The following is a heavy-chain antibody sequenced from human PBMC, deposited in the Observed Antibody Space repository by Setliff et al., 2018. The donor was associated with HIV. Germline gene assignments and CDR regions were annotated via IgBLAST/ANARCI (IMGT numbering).Heavy chain of an antibody. V-gene: IGHV4-30-4*08. CDR3: FLFYDDRSGFYWD. Sequence: LSLPFPFSFFSLLRGDHYWSWIRQPPGKGLEWIDYIYYSGSTYYNPSLKSRVTISVDTSKNQFSVTLKSVTAADTAVYYCFLFYDDRSGFYWDWGQGTPVTVSS. D-gene: IGHD3-22*01. CDR1: FFSLLRGDHY. J-gene: IGHJ4*02. CDR2: IYYSGST.